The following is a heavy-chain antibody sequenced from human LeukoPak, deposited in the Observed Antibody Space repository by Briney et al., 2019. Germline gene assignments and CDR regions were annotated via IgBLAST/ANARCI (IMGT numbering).Heavy chain of an antibody. CDR3: ARTRGVRGVTGYYFYGLDV. CDR2: IDWADDR. V-gene: IGHV2-70*11. CDR1: GFSLSTSGMC. J-gene: IGHJ6*02. Sequence: VSGPTLVNPTQTLTLTYTFSGFSLSTSGMCVSWIRQPPGKALEWLARIDWADDRYYSTSLQTRLTISKDTSKNQVVLTMTNMDPVDAGTYYCARTRGVRGVTGYYFYGLDVWGLGTTVTVSS. D-gene: IGHD3-10*01.